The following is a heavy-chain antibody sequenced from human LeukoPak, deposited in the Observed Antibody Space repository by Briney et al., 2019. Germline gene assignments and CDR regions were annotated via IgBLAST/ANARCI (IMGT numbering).Heavy chain of an antibody. CDR1: GFTFGEYG. V-gene: IGHV3-49*04. Sequence: GGSLRLSCTASGFTFGEYGMSWVRQAPGKGLEWVGFIRSKTYGGTTEYAASVKGRFTISRDDSKSIAYLQMNSLKTEDTAVYYCTGSFGELTFFDYWGQGTLVTVSS. CDR3: TGSFGELTFFDY. CDR2: IRSKTYGGTT. D-gene: IGHD3-10*01. J-gene: IGHJ4*02.